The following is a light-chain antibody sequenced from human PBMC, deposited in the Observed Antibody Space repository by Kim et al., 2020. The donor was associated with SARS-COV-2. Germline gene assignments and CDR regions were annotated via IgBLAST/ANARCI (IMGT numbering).Light chain of an antibody. CDR2: GKN. Sequence: ALGQTVRITGQGDSLRSYYASWYQKKPGQAPVLVIYGKNNRPSGIPDRFSGSSSGNTASLTITGAQAEDEADYYCNSRDSSGNQVFGGGTQLTVL. V-gene: IGLV3-19*01. J-gene: IGLJ2*01. CDR1: SLRSYY. CDR3: NSRDSSGNQV.